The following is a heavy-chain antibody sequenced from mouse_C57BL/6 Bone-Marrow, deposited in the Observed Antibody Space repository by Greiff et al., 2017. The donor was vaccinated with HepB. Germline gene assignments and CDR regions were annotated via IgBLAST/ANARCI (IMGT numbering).Heavy chain of an antibody. CDR1: GYTFTSYW. Sequence: QVQLQQPGTELVKPGASVKLSCKASGYTFTSYWMHWVKQRPGQGLEWIGNINPSNGGTNYNEKFKSKATLTVDKSSSTAYMQLSSLTSEDSAVYYCARWRESGKIYYAMDYWGQGTSVTVSS. V-gene: IGHV1-53*01. CDR3: ARWRESGKIYYAMDY. D-gene: IGHD4-1*01. CDR2: INPSNGGT. J-gene: IGHJ4*01.